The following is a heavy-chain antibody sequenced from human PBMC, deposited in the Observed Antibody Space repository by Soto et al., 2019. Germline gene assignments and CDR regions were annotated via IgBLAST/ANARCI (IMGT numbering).Heavy chain of an antibody. D-gene: IGHD2-2*02. V-gene: IGHV4-59*01. CDR2: IYYSGST. Sequence: QVLLQESGPGLGKTSETLSLTCTVSGASIDAYYWTWIRQPPGKGLEWIGYIYYSGSTDYNPSLKSRVTISIDASRTPFSLKLSSVTAADTAVYYCARQLVTGYNDHWGQGALVTVSS. CDR3: ARQLVTGYNDH. J-gene: IGHJ5*02. CDR1: GASIDAYY.